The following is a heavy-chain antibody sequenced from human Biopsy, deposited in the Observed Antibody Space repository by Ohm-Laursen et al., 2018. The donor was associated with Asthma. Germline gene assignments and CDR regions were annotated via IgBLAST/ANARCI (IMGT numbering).Heavy chain of an antibody. CDR1: GFTFRSYA. V-gene: IGHV3-30-3*01. J-gene: IGHJ4*02. D-gene: IGHD3-3*01. Sequence: SLRLSCAASGFTFRSYAMHWVRQAPGKGLERVAVGGSYYDGGLKYYADSVNGRFTVSRDESKNTLYLQMNSLRPDDTAVYYCARDVMEWYLPAFDFWGQGTLVTVSS. CDR2: GGSYYDGGLK. CDR3: ARDVMEWYLPAFDF.